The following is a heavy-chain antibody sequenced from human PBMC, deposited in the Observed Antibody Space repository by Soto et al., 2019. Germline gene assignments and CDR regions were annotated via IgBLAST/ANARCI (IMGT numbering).Heavy chain of an antibody. J-gene: IGHJ3*02. CDR3: AKLGTGAVNDAFGI. CDR1: GFTFGDYA. CDR2: ISWNSGSI. V-gene: IGHV3-9*01. D-gene: IGHD7-27*01. Sequence: TGGSLRLSCAASGFTFGDYAMHWVRQAPGKGLEWVSGISWNSGSIGYADSVKGRFTISRDNAKNSLHLQMSSLRAEDTALYYCAKLGTGAVNDAFGIWGQGTMVTVSS.